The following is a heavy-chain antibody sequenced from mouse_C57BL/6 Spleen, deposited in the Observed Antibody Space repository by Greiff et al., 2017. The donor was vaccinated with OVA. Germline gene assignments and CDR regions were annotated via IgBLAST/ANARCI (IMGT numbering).Heavy chain of an antibody. V-gene: IGHV1-18*01. D-gene: IGHD1-1*01. J-gene: IGHJ4*01. CDR3: ARRNYGSSYGAMDY. CDR1: GYTFTDYN. CDR2: INPNNGGT. Sequence: EVQLQQSGSELVKPGASVKIPCKASGYTFTDYNMDWVKQSHGKSLEWIGDINPNNGGTIYNQKFKGKATLTVDKSSSTAYMELRSLTSEDTAVDYCARRNYGSSYGAMDYWGQGTSVTVSS.